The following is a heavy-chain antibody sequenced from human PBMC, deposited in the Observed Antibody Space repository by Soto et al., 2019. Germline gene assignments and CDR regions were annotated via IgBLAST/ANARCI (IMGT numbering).Heavy chain of an antibody. CDR1: GYTLRFTNSD. Sequence: ASVKVSCKASGYTLRFTNSDIVWVRQTTGQGLEWVGRMSPDSGDTAYAEKVRGRVTVTGDTSISTVYRELRGVTSEDTGVYYYGRGHHLAIVCEGGYWFDPWGQGTPVTVSS. V-gene: IGHV1-8*01. CDR3: GRGHHLAIVCEGGYWFDP. CDR2: MSPDSGDT. J-gene: IGHJ5*02. D-gene: IGHD1-26*01.